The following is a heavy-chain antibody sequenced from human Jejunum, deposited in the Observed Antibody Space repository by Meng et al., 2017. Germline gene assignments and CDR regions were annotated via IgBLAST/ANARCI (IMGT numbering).Heavy chain of an antibody. D-gene: IGHD2-2*01. CDR3: ARVSDVPAAKSFGY. J-gene: IGHJ4*02. CDR1: GFTFSSYW. V-gene: IGHV3-74*01. Sequence: DVQLVESGGGLVQPGGSLRLSCAASGFTFSSYWMHWVRQAPGKGLVWVSRITSEGSTTTYADSVKGRFTISRDNAKNTVYLQMSSLRDEDTAVYYCARVSDVPAAKSFGYWGQGTLVTVSS. CDR2: ITSEGSTT.